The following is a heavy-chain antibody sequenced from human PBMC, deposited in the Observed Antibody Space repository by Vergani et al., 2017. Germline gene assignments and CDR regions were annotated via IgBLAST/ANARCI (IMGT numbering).Heavy chain of an antibody. Sequence: QITLKESGPTLVKPTQTLTLTCTFSGFSLSTSGVGVGWIRQPPGKALEWLALIYWDDDKRYSPSLKIRLTITKDTSKNQVVLTMTNMDPVDTATYCCAHSGSSGWYXVPERHYYYFGMDVWGQGTTVTVSS. J-gene: IGHJ6*02. CDR1: GFSLSTSGVG. CDR3: AHSGSSGWYXVPERHYYYFGMDV. D-gene: IGHD6-19*01. V-gene: IGHV2-5*02. CDR2: IYWDDDK.